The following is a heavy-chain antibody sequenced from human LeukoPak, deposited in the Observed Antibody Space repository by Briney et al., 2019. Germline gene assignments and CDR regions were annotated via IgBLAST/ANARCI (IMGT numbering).Heavy chain of an antibody. CDR2: IYYSGST. CDR3: ARVRSIVVVPAAYFDY. Sequence: PSETLSLTCTVSGGSISSYYWSWIRQPPGKGLEWIGYIYYSGSTNYNPSLKSRVTMSVDTSKNQFSLKLSSVTAADTAVYYCARVRSIVVVPAAYFDYWGQGTLVTVSS. J-gene: IGHJ4*02. V-gene: IGHV4-59*12. CDR1: GGSISSYY. D-gene: IGHD2-2*01.